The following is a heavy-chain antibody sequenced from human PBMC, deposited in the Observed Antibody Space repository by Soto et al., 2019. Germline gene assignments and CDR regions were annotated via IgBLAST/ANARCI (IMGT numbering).Heavy chain of an antibody. CDR2: IYYSGST. Sequence: QVQPQESGPGLVKPSETLSLTCTVSGGSVSSGSYYWSWIRQPPGKGLEWIGYIYYSGSTNYNPSLKSRVTISVDTSKNQFSLKLSSVTAADTAVYYCARDHRGYSSGWYAFDIWGQGTMVTVSS. CDR1: GGSVSSGSYY. CDR3: ARDHRGYSSGWYAFDI. V-gene: IGHV4-61*01. D-gene: IGHD6-19*01. J-gene: IGHJ3*02.